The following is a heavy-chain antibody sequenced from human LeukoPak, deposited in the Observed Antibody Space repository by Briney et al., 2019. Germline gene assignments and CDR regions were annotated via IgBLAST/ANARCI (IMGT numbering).Heavy chain of an antibody. Sequence: PGRSLRLSCAASGFTFSSYAMHWVRQAPGKGLEWVAVISYDGSNKYYADSVKGRFTISRDNSKNTLYLQMNSLRAEDTAVCYCARSPYYDSSGYYDYWGQGTLVTVSS. CDR1: GFTFSSYA. J-gene: IGHJ4*02. CDR2: ISYDGSNK. CDR3: ARSPYYDSSGYYDY. D-gene: IGHD3-22*01. V-gene: IGHV3-30*01.